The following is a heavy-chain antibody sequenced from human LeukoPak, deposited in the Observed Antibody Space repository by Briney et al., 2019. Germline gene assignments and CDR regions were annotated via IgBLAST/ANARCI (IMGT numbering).Heavy chain of an antibody. J-gene: IGHJ6*03. CDR2: ISAYNGNT. V-gene: IGHV1-18*01. Sequence: ASVKVSCKASGYTFTSYGISWVRQAPGQGLEWMGWISAYNGNTNYAQKLQGRVTMTTDTSTSTAYMGLRSLRSDDTAVYYCARDYGSEWFGELLNGYYYYYMDVWGKGTTVTISS. CDR1: GYTFTSYG. D-gene: IGHD3-10*01. CDR3: ARDYGSEWFGELLNGYYYYYMDV.